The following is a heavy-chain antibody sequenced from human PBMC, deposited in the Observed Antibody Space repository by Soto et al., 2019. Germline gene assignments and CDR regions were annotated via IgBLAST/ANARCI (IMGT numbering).Heavy chain of an antibody. CDR1: GFSLSSTRMA. CDR3: AHIVVAGLGYYFDY. Sequence: QITLKESGPTLVKPTQTLTLTCTFSGFSLSSTRMAVGWIRQPPGKALEWLALIYWDDDKRYSPFLKSRLTITKDTSNNQVVLTTSTMDPVDTARYYCAHIVVAGLGYYFDYWGQGTLVTVSS. J-gene: IGHJ4*02. CDR2: IYWDDDK. V-gene: IGHV2-5*02. D-gene: IGHD6-19*01.